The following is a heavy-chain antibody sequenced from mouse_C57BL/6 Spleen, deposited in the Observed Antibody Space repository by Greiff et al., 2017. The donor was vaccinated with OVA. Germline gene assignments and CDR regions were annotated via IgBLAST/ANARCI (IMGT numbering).Heavy chain of an antibody. CDR2: ILPGSGST. CDR1: GYTFTGYW. V-gene: IGHV1-9*01. Sequence: QVQLQQSGAELMKPGASVKLSCKATGYTFTGYWIEWVKQRPGHGLEWIGEILPGSGSTNYNEKFKGKATLTADKSSNTAYMQLRSLTTEDSAVCSRARGTGTGAYWGQGTLLTVSA. CDR3: ARGTGTGAY. D-gene: IGHD3-1*01. J-gene: IGHJ3*01.